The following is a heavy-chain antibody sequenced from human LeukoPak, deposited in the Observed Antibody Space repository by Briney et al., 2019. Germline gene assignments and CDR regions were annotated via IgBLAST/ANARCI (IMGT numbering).Heavy chain of an antibody. CDR2: INPSGGST. CDR3: ARDLGGYYDPKYYFDY. CDR1: GYTFTSYY. Sequence: GASVKVSCKAPGYTFTSYYMHWVRQAPGQGLEWMGIINPSGGSTSYAQKFQGRVTMTRDTSTSTVYMELSSLRSEDTAVYYCARDLGGYYDPKYYFDYWGQGTLVTVSS. V-gene: IGHV1-46*01. J-gene: IGHJ4*02. D-gene: IGHD3-22*01.